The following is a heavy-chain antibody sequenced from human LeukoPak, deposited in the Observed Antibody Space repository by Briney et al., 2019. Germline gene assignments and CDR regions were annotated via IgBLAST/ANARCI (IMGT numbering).Heavy chain of an antibody. CDR2: INPSGGST. CDR1: GYTFTSYY. CDR3: ARGGIAVAGYDYYFDY. D-gene: IGHD6-19*01. J-gene: IGHJ4*02. V-gene: IGHV1-46*01. Sequence: ASVKVSCKASGYTFTSYYMHWVRQAPGQGLEWMGIINPSGGSTSYAQKFQGGVTMTRDTSTSTVYMELSSLRSEDTAVYYCARGGIAVAGYDYYFDYWGQGTLVTVSS.